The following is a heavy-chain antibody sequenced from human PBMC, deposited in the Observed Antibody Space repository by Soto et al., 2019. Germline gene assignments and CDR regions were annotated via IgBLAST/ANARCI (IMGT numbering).Heavy chain of an antibody. V-gene: IGHV4-59*01. D-gene: IGHD4-17*01. CDR2: IYYGGST. Sequence: SETLSLTCTVSGGSISRYYWSWIRQPPGKGLEWIGYIYYGGSTNYNPSLKSRVTISVDTSKNQFSLKLSSVTAADTAVYYCARRYGASFVYWGQGTLVTVSS. CDR1: GGSISRYY. CDR3: ARRYGASFVY. J-gene: IGHJ4*02.